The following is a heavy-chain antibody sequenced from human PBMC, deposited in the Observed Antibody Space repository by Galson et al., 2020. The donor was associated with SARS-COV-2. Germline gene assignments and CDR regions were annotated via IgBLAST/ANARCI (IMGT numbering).Heavy chain of an antibody. J-gene: IGHJ5*02. V-gene: IGHV4-61*09. CDR3: ATYYGGNGGRGS. D-gene: IGHD4-17*01. CDR2: ISTPGPT. CDR1: GVSIRSGFNY. Sequence: SETLSLTGTVSGVSIRSGFNYWSWIRQPAGKGLERIGQISTPGPTYYDPPLESRVTISMDRSKNQFSLKLDSVTAADTAVYYCATYYGGNGGRGSWGQGTLVTVSS.